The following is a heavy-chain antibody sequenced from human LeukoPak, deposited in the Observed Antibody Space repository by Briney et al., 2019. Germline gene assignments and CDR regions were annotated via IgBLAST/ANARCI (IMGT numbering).Heavy chain of an antibody. Sequence: SGPTLVNPTQTLTLTCTFSGFSLSTSGVGVGWIRQPPGKALEWLALIYWNDDKRYSPSLKSRLTITKDTSKNQVVLTMTNMDPADTATYYCAHRAGGDYVAAFDIWGQGTMVTVSS. D-gene: IGHD4-17*01. V-gene: IGHV2-5*01. CDR2: IYWNDDK. CDR3: AHRAGGDYVAAFDI. CDR1: GFSLSTSGVG. J-gene: IGHJ3*02.